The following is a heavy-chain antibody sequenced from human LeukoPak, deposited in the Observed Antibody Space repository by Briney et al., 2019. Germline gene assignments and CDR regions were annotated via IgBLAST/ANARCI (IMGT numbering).Heavy chain of an antibody. J-gene: IGHJ4*02. Sequence: AASLNVSCKASGDTFTVHYLHWVRQAPGQGLEWMGWINPNSGGTKFGQKFQGRVTMTSDTSISTAYMELSSLTSDDTAVYYCAKKKSGSTYGYDYWGQGTLVTVSS. CDR1: GDTFTVHY. V-gene: IGHV1-2*02. CDR2: INPNSGGT. CDR3: AKKKSGSTYGYDY. D-gene: IGHD5-18*01.